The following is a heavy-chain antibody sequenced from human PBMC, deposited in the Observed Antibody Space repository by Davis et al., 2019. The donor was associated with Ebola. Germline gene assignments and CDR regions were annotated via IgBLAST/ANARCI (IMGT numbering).Heavy chain of an antibody. Sequence: GEFLKISCAASGFTFSTYAMGWVRQAPGKGLEWASDISSGGGAPYYADSVKGRFTTFRDNPKNTLYLQMNSLRADDTAVYYCAKQRGVGAIDYDYWGRGTVVTVSS. CDR1: GFTFSTYA. CDR2: ISSGGGAP. V-gene: IGHV3-23*01. D-gene: IGHD1-26*01. CDR3: AKQRGVGAIDYDY. J-gene: IGHJ4*02.